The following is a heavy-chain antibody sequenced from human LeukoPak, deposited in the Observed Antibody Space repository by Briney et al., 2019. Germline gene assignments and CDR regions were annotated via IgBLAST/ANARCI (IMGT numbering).Heavy chain of an antibody. D-gene: IGHD6-19*01. CDR3: ARERAVYDSGWDSLDS. J-gene: IGHJ4*02. CDR2: INPSDRT. Sequence: ASVKVSCKASEYTFTRDAMHWVRQAPGQGLEWMGSINPSDRTTYAQWFKGRVTMTRDRSTSTVHMELSSLRSEDTAVYYCARERAVYDSGWDSLDSWGQGTLVTVSS. CDR1: EYTFTRDA. V-gene: IGHV1-46*01.